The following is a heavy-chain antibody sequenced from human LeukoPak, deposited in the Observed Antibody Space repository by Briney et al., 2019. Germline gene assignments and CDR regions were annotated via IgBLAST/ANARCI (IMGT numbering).Heavy chain of an antibody. D-gene: IGHD3-22*01. V-gene: IGHV1-69*05. Sequence: ASVKVSCKASGGTFSSYAISWVRQAPGQGLEWMGGIIPIFGTANYAQKFQGRVTITTDESTSTAYMELNSLRSEDTAVYYCARDSPPYYYDSSGYYEINWFDPWGQGTLVTVSS. J-gene: IGHJ5*02. CDR3: ARDSPPYYYDSSGYYEINWFDP. CDR1: GGTFSSYA. CDR2: IIPIFGTA.